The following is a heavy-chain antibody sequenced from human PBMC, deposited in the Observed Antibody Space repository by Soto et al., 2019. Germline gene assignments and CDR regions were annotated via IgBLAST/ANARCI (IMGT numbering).Heavy chain of an antibody. CDR3: ARGGRLSGIAAAGTINWFDP. CDR1: GGSISSSNW. Sequence: SETLSLTCAVSGGSISSSNWWSWVRQPPGKGLEWTGEIYHSGSTNYNPSLKSRVTISVDKSKNQFSLKLSSVTAADTAVYYCARGGRLSGIAAAGTINWFDPWGQGTLVTVSS. D-gene: IGHD6-13*01. J-gene: IGHJ5*02. V-gene: IGHV4-4*02. CDR2: IYHSGST.